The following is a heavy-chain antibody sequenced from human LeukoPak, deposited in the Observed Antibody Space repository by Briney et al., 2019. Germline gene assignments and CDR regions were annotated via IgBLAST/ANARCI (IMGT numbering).Heavy chain of an antibody. D-gene: IGHD3-10*01. Sequence: PGGSLRLSCAASGFTFSNYGMHWVRQAPGKGLEWVAVIWYDGSNKYYADSVKGRFTLSRDNSRNTLHLQMSSLRVEDTAVYYCVKDSSSGSYFDYWGQGTLVTVSS. CDR2: IWYDGSNK. V-gene: IGHV3-30*02. J-gene: IGHJ4*02. CDR3: VKDSSSGSYFDY. CDR1: GFTFSNYG.